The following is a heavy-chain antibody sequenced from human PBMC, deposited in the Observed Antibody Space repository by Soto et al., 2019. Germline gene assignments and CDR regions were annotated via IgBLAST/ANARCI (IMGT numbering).Heavy chain of an antibody. CDR2: ISGNTGHA. J-gene: IGHJ4*02. CDR1: GFPFSNYA. Sequence: EVQMLESGGGLVQPGGSLRLSCAASGFPFSNYAMTWVRQAPGKGLEWVSGISGNTGHAYYADSVKDRFTISRDNSKNTLYLQMDSQRAEDTAVYYCAKVPSQYIWGSYLRYYDYWGQGTLVTVSS. V-gene: IGHV3-23*01. D-gene: IGHD3-16*02. CDR3: AKVPSQYIWGSYLRYYDY.